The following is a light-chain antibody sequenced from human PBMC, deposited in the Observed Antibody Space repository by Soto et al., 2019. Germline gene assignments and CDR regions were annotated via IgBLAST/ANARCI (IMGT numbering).Light chain of an antibody. CDR1: QSVGGN. CDR3: QQYNNWPLYT. CDR2: DAS. V-gene: IGKV3-15*01. Sequence: EIVMTQSPATLSVSPGERATLSCRASQSVGGNLAWYQQRPGRAPRLLIYDASTRATDIPARFSGSGSGTEFTVIISSLQSEDFALYYCQQYNNWPLYTFGQGTKLEIK. J-gene: IGKJ2*01.